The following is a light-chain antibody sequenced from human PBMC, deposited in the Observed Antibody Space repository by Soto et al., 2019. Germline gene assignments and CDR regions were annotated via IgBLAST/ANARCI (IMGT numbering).Light chain of an antibody. CDR1: QSVSSSY. Sequence: EIVLTQSPGTLSLSPGERATLSCRASQSVSSSYLAWYQPKPGQAPRLLIYGASSRATGIPDRVSGSGSGTEFTLTISSLQSEDFAVYYCQQYNNWPPAWTFGQGTKGDIK. CDR2: GAS. V-gene: IGKV3-20*01. J-gene: IGKJ1*01. CDR3: QQYNNWPPAWT.